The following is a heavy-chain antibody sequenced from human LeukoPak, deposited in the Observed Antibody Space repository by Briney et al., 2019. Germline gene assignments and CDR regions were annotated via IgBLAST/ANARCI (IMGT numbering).Heavy chain of an antibody. J-gene: IGHJ1*01. CDR1: GYSISSGYY. V-gene: IGHV4-38-2*01. CDR2: IYHSGST. Sequence: KASETLSLTRAVSGYSISSGYYWGWIRQAPGKGLEWIGTIYHSGSTYHNPSLKSRVTISVDTSKNHFSLKLTSVTAADTAVYFCASSTAVVLAKKFQEWGQGTLVTVSS. D-gene: IGHD1-26*01. CDR3: ASSTAVVLAKKFQE.